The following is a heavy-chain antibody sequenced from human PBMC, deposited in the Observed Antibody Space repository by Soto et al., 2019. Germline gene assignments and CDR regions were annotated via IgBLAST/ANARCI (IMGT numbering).Heavy chain of an antibody. CDR2: IYDGGRT. J-gene: IGHJ4*02. CDR3: ARGPSGDKVDS. CDR1: GGSISTVDYW. Sequence: QVQLQESGPGLVKPSQTLSLTCTVSGGSISTVDYWWSWIRQSPDMGLEWIGHIYDGGRTYNNPSLESRVTMSVATAKSQLSLPLSSVSAADTAGYYGARGPSGDKVDSWGQGTLVTVSS. V-gene: IGHV4-30-4*01. D-gene: IGHD7-27*01.